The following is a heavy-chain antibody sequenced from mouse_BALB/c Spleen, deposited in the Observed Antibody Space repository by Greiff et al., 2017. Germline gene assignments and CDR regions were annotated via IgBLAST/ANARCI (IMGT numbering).Heavy chain of an antibody. Sequence: VQLQQSGPELVKPGASVRISCKASGYTFTSYYIHWVKQRPGQGLEWIGWIYPGNVNTKYNEKFKGKATLTADKSSSTAYMQLSSLTSEDSAVYFCARGMITPDYWGQGTTLTVSS. D-gene: IGHD2-4*01. CDR3: ARGMITPDY. J-gene: IGHJ2*01. V-gene: IGHV1S56*01. CDR1: GYTFTSYY. CDR2: IYPGNVNT.